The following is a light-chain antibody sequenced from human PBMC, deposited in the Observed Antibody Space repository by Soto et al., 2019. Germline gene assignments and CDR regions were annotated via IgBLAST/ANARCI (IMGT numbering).Light chain of an antibody. Sequence: QAVLAQPPSASWSPGQSVTISCTGTSSDVGGYNYVSWYQQHPGKAPKLMIYEVSERPSGVPDRFSGSKSSDTASLTVSGLQAEDEADYYCSSYAGSNNFVFGTGTKATVL. CDR3: SSYAGSNNFV. J-gene: IGLJ1*01. V-gene: IGLV2-8*01. CDR2: EVS. CDR1: SSDVGGYNY.